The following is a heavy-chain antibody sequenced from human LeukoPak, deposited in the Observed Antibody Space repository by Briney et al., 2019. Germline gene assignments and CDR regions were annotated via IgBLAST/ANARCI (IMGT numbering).Heavy chain of an antibody. CDR1: GFTFSSYS. CDR3: TRVLYSSGWYGDHY. Sequence: GGSLRLSCAASGFTFSSYSMNWVRQAPGKGLEWVSYISSSSSTIYYADSVKGRFTISRVNAKNSLYLQMNSLRGEDTAVYYCTRVLYSSGWYGDHYWGQGTLVTVSS. J-gene: IGHJ4*02. D-gene: IGHD6-19*01. V-gene: IGHV3-48*01. CDR2: ISSSSSTI.